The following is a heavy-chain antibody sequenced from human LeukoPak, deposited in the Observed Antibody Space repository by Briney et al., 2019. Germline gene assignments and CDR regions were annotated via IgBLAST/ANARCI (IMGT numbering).Heavy chain of an antibody. D-gene: IGHD1-14*01. Sequence: PGGSLRLSCAASGFTFSSYWMSWVRQAPGEGLEWVANIKQDGSEKYYVDSVKGRFTISRDNAKNSLSLQMNNLRAEDTAVYYCARDKGIITPRGYYYYMDVWGRGITVTVSS. CDR3: ARDKGIITPRGYYYYMDV. CDR1: GFTFSSYW. CDR2: IKQDGSEK. V-gene: IGHV3-7*01. J-gene: IGHJ6*03.